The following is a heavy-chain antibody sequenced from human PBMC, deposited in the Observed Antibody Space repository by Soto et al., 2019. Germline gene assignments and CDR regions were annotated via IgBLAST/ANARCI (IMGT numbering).Heavy chain of an antibody. CDR3: AREQCSPLDRYCADGGVDWVDP. Sequence: EVQLLQSGGGLVQPGGSLRLSCEAPGFSFTFYAMSWVRQAPGKGLEWVSAISGNGATTFYADSMKGRFTISRDNSRDTLYLQMNRLRAEDTAVYFCAREQCSPLDRYCADGGVDWVDPWGRGTLVTVSS. CDR2: ISGNGATT. D-gene: IGHD2-8*01. CDR1: GFSFTFYA. V-gene: IGHV3-23*01. J-gene: IGHJ5*02.